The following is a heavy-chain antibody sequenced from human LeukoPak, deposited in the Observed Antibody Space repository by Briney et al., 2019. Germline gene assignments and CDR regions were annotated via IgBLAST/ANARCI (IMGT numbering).Heavy chain of an antibody. J-gene: IGHJ3*02. CDR1: GGSISYYY. V-gene: IGHV4-59*08. CDR3: ARHAYCGGDCFGGAFEI. Sequence: AETLSLTCTVSGGSISYYYWSWIRQPPGKGREWMGYVYYSGSTSYNPPLKRRVTISLDTSKHKFSLKLDSVTAADTAVYYCARHAYCGGDCFGGAFEIWGQGTMVTVSS. D-gene: IGHD2-21*02. CDR2: VYYSGST.